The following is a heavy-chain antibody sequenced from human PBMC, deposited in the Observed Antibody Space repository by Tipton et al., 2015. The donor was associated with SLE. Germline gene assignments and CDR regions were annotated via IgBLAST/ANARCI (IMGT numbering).Heavy chain of an antibody. J-gene: IGHJ3*02. V-gene: IGHV4-4*08. Sequence: TLSLTCTVSGGSISSYYWSWIRQPPERGLEWIGSFYSSGSTHYNPSLMSRVTISVDTSNNKFSLKLRSVTAADTAVYYCARAPGPGGSFGIWGQGTMVTV. CDR3: ARAPGPGGSFGI. CDR2: FYSSGST. CDR1: GGSISSYY. D-gene: IGHD1-1*01.